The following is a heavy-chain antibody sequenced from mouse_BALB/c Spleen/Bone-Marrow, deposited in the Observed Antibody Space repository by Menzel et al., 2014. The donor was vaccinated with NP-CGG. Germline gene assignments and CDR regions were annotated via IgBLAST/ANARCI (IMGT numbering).Heavy chain of an antibody. CDR2: LNPGSGGT. CDR3: ARRIYYAMGY. CDR1: GYAFTNYL. D-gene: IGHD2-1*01. Sequence: VMLVESGAELVRPGTSVKVSCKASGYAFTNYLIEWVKQRPGRGLEWIGVLNPGSGGTNYNEKFKGKATLTADKSSSSAYMQLSSLTSDDSAVYFCARRIYYAMGYWGQGTTLTVSS. V-gene: IGHV1-54*01. J-gene: IGHJ2*01.